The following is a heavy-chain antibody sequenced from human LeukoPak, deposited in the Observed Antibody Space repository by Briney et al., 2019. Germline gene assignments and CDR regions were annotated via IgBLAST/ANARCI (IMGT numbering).Heavy chain of an antibody. D-gene: IGHD4-17*01. Sequence: ASEKVSCKASGYTFTSYDINWVRQATGQGLEWMGWINPNSGYTGYAQNFQGRVTMSRDTSINTAYVELTNLRSEDTAVYYCASGDVTVTNNFDYWGQGTLVTVSS. J-gene: IGHJ4*02. CDR1: GYTFTSYD. V-gene: IGHV1-8*01. CDR3: ASGDVTVTNNFDY. CDR2: INPNSGYT.